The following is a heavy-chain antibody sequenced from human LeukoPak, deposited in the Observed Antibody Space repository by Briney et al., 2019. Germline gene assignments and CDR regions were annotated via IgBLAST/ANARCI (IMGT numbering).Heavy chain of an antibody. CDR2: ISSSGSTI. D-gene: IGHD3-10*02. Sequence: HSGGSLRLSCAASGFTFSSYEMNWVRQAPGKGLEWVSYISSSGSTIYYADSVKGRFTISRDNAKTSLYLQMNSLRAEDTPVYYCAELGITMIGGVWGKGTTVTISS. V-gene: IGHV3-48*03. J-gene: IGHJ6*04. CDR1: GFTFSSYE. CDR3: AELGITMIGGV.